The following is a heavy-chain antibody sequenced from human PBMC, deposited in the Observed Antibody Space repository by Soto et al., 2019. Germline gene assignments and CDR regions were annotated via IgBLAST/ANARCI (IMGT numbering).Heavy chain of an antibody. J-gene: IGHJ3*02. CDR1: GYTFTSYY. V-gene: IGHV1-46*03. D-gene: IGHD3-3*01. Sequence: ASVKVSCKASGYTFTSYYMHWVRQAPGQGLEWMGIINPSGGSTSYAQKFQGRVTMTRDTSTSTVYMDLSSLRSEDTAVYYCAREVSITIFGVALSKSDDAFDIWGQGTMVTVSS. CDR3: AREVSITIFGVALSKSDDAFDI. CDR2: INPSGGST.